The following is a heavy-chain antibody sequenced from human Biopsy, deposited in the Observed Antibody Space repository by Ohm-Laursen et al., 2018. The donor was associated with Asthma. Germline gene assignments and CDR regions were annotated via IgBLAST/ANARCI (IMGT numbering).Heavy chain of an antibody. V-gene: IGHV3-7*05. CDR1: GFTFTTTW. J-gene: IGHJ4*02. CDR2: IKEDGSEN. Sequence: SLSLSCSGSGFTFTTTWMTWYRRSPRKAPGRVANIKEDGSENNCIDSVTGRFTISRDNGKNSLYLQMNSLRAEDTAVYYGARDVDLRSVYWGQGTLVTVSS. D-gene: IGHD2-15*01. CDR3: ARDVDLRSVY.